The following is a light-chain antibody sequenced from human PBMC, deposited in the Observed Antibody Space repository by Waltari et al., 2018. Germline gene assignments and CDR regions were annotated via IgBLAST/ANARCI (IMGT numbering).Light chain of an antibody. J-gene: IGKJ2*02. V-gene: IGKV3-15*01. Sequence: EIVMTQSLATLSVSPGERATLSCRASQSVSSNLAWYQQKPGQAPRLLIYGASTRATGIPARFSGSGSGTEFTLTISSLQSEDFAVYYCQQYNNWPPSTFGQGTKLEIK. CDR2: GAS. CDR1: QSVSSN. CDR3: QQYNNWPPST.